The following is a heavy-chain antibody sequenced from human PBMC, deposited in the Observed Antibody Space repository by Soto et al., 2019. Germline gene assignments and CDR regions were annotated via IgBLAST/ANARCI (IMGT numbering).Heavy chain of an antibody. CDR1: GFTFSDYG. V-gene: IGHV3-33*01. D-gene: IGHD2-15*01. CDR2: IWFDGSNE. CDR3: ARGSLYCSSTSCSYGMDV. J-gene: IGHJ6*02. Sequence: PVGSLRLSCAASGFTFSDYGMHWVCQAPGEGLQWVAVIWFDGSNEHYADSVKGRFTISRDNSKNTLYLQMYSLRAGDTAVYYCARGSLYCSSTSCSYGMDVWGQGTTVTVSS.